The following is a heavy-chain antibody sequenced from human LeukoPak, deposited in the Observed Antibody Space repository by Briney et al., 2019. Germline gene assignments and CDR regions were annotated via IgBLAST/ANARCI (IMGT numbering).Heavy chain of an antibody. CDR1: GGSISSSSYY. CDR3: ARRYGSGRSNWFDP. J-gene: IGHJ5*02. D-gene: IGHD3-10*01. V-gene: IGHV4-39*01. CDR2: IYYSGST. Sequence: SETLSLTCTVSGGSISSSSYYWGWIRQPPGKGLEWIGSIYYSGSTYYNPSLKSRVTISVDTSKNQFSLKLSSVTAADTAVYYCARRYGSGRSNWFDPWGQGTLVTVSS.